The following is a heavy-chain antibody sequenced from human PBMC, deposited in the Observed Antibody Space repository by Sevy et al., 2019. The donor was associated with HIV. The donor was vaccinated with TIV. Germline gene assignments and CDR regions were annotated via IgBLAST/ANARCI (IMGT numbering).Heavy chain of an antibody. CDR2: LKSKADGGTV. J-gene: IGHJ4*02. CDR1: GFTFGDYA. V-gene: IGHV3-49*04. Sequence: GGSLRLSCTTSGFTFGDYAMNWVRQAPGKGLEWVAFLKSKADGGTVDHAASVKGRFTISRDDSKSIAYLQMNVLTTEDTGVYYCTRWKGLQSIFDYWGQGALDTVSS. D-gene: IGHD1-1*01. CDR3: TRWKGLQSIFDY.